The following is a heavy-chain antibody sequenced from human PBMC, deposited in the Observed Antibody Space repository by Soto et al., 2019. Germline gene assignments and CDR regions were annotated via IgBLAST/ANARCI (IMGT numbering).Heavy chain of an antibody. J-gene: IGHJ4*02. CDR2: ISGSGGST. V-gene: IGHV3-23*01. D-gene: IGHD3-9*01. CDR1: GFNFSSYA. Sequence: GGSLRLSCAASGFNFSSYAMSWVRQAPGKGLEWVSAISGSGGSTYYADSVKGRFTISRDNSKNTLYLQMNSLRAEDTAVYYCAKGGYDILTGYDYWGQGTLVTVSS. CDR3: AKGGYDILTGYDY.